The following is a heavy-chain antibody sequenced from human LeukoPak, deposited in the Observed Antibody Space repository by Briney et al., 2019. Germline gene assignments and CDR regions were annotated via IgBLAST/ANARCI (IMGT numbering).Heavy chain of an antibody. CDR3: ARSGGYSSGWTIFDY. D-gene: IGHD6-19*01. CDR1: GFTFSNAY. Sequence: GGSLRLSCAASGFTFSNAYMNWVRHAPGKGLVWVSRINSDGSSTSYADSVKGRFTISRDNAKNTLYLQMNSLRAEDTAVYYCARSGGYSSGWTIFDYWGQGTLVTVSS. CDR2: INSDGSST. J-gene: IGHJ4*02. V-gene: IGHV3-74*01.